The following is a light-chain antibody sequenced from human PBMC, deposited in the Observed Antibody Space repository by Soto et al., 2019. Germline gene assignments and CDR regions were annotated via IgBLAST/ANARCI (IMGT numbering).Light chain of an antibody. CDR1: SSDVGSYNH. CDR2: EGS. CDR3: CSYAGSVV. J-gene: IGLJ2*01. Sequence: QSALTQPASVSGSPGQSITISCTGTSSDVGSYNHVSWYQQHPGKAPKLLIYEGSKRPSGVSNRFSGSKSGNTASLTISGLQAEDYSDYYCCSYAGSVVFGGGTKLTVL. V-gene: IGLV2-23*01.